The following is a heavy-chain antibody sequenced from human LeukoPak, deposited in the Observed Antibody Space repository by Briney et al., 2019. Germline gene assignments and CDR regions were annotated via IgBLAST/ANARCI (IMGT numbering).Heavy chain of an antibody. CDR3: ARAYGSNSRYYYGMDV. Sequence: ASVKVSCKASGGTFSSYAISWVGQAPGQGLEWMGRIIPILGIANYAQKFQGRVTITADKSTSTAYMELSSLRSEDTAVYYCARAYGSNSRYYYGMDVWGQGTTVTVSS. CDR2: IIPILGIA. J-gene: IGHJ6*02. D-gene: IGHD4-23*01. CDR1: GGTFSSYA. V-gene: IGHV1-69*04.